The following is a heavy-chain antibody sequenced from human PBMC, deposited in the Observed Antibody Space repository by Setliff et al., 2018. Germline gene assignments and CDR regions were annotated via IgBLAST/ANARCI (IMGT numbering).Heavy chain of an antibody. CDR1: GYNFISDG. D-gene: IGHD5-18*01. Sequence: ASVKVSCKASGYNFISDGINWVRQAPGQGLEWMGWISVYNGNAKYAQKFQGRVTMTADTSTSTAYMELRILTSDDSAFYYCARDPSVELVTIRTNSWFTYWGQGTRGTVSS. CDR3: ARDPSVELVTIRTNSWFTY. CDR2: ISVYNGNA. V-gene: IGHV1-18*01. J-gene: IGHJ4*02.